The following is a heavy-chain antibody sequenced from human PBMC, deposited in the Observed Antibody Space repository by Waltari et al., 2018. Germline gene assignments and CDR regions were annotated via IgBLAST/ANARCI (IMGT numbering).Heavy chain of an antibody. CDR1: GGSFSGYY. CDR2: INHGGST. Sequence: QVQLQQWGAGLLKPSETLSLTCAVYGGSFSGYYWSWIRQPPGKGLEWIGEINHGGSTNYNPPLKSRVTRAVDTAKNQFSLKLSSVTAADTAVYYCARGYRRFLEWLLGREGFDYWGQGTLVTVSS. J-gene: IGHJ4*02. D-gene: IGHD3-3*01. CDR3: ARGYRRFLEWLLGREGFDY. V-gene: IGHV4-34*01.